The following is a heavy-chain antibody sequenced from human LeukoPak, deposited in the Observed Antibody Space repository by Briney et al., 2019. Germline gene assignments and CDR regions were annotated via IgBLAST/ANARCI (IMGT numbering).Heavy chain of an antibody. Sequence: PGGSLRLSCAASGFTFSDYYMSWIRQAPGKGLEWVSYISSSGSTIYYADSVKGRFTISRDNAKNSLYLQMNSLRAEDMVLYYCAKDSLLSRGGAFDIWGQGTMVTVSS. D-gene: IGHD3-16*01. J-gene: IGHJ3*02. CDR2: ISSSGSTI. CDR3: AKDSLLSRGGAFDI. V-gene: IGHV3-11*01. CDR1: GFTFSDYY.